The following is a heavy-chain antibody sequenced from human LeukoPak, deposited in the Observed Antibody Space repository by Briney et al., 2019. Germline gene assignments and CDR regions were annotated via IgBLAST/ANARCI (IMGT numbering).Heavy chain of an antibody. J-gene: IGHJ5*02. CDR1: GFTFSSYG. V-gene: IGHV3-30*02. CDR3: AKKYNTGLDP. CDR2: IQYDGSKK. Sequence: GGSLRLSCAASGFTFSSYGMSWVRQAPGKGLEWVTFIQYDGSKKYYADSVKGRFTISRDNSKNTLYLQMNSLRAEDTAVYYCAKKYNTGLDPWGQGTLVTVSS. D-gene: IGHD1-14*01.